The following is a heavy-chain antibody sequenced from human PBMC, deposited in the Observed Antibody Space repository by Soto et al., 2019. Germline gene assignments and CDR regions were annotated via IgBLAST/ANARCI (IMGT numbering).Heavy chain of an antibody. CDR2: IKGEDDGGTT. D-gene: IGHD3-22*01. Sequence: PGGSLRLSCAASGFTFSNAWMSWVRQAPGKGLEWVGRIKGEDDGGTTDYTEPVKGRINISRDHSKNKLNLKMNSLKTEDTAVYYCTTGLSNGYYNFDYWGQGT. V-gene: IGHV3-15*01. CDR1: GFTFSNAW. J-gene: IGHJ4*02. CDR3: TTGLSNGYYNFDY.